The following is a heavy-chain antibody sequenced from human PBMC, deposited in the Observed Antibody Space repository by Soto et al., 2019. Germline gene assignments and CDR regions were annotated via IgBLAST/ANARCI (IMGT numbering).Heavy chain of an antibody. J-gene: IGHJ5*02. D-gene: IGHD4-17*01. Sequence: SETLCLTCIVSSGSISSNDFYWSWIRQHPGKGLEWIGYIYYSGNTYYNPSLKSRVTILVDTSKNQFSLKVRSVTAADTAVCYCARETYGDYVGYFDPCGQGILVT. CDR1: SGSISSNDFY. CDR2: IYYSGNT. CDR3: ARETYGDYVGYFDP. V-gene: IGHV4-31*03.